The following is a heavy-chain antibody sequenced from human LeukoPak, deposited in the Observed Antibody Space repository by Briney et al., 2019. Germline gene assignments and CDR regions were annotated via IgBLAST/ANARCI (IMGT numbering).Heavy chain of an antibody. V-gene: IGHV3-15*01. Sequence: GGSLRLSCAASGFTFSNAWMSWVRQAPGKGLEWVGRIKSKTDGGTTDYAAPVKGRFTISRDGSKNTLYLQMNSLKTEDTAVYYCTTEMQLGDAFDIWGQGTMVTVSS. J-gene: IGHJ3*02. CDR3: TTEMQLGDAFDI. CDR1: GFTFSNAW. D-gene: IGHD6-6*01. CDR2: IKSKTDGGTT.